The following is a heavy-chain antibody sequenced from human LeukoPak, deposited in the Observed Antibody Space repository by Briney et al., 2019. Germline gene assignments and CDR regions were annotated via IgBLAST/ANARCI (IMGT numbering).Heavy chain of an antibody. D-gene: IGHD4-17*01. CDR3: ARSAHDYGAKGAFDI. CDR1: GFTFSSYG. V-gene: IGHV3-30*03. CDR2: ISYDGSNK. Sequence: GGSLRLSCAASGFTFSSYGMHWVRQAPGKGLEWVAVISYDGSNKYYADSVKGRFTISRDNSKSTLYLQMNSLRAEDTAVYYCARSAHDYGAKGAFDIWGQGTMVTVSS. J-gene: IGHJ3*02.